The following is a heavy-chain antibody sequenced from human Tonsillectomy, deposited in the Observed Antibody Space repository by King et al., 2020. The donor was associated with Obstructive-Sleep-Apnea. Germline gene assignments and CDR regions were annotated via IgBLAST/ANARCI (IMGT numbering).Heavy chain of an antibody. J-gene: IGHJ4*02. CDR3: ARHSPSNWNYVNFDS. CDR2: IYYSGST. CDR1: GGSLSSYY. D-gene: IGHD1-7*01. V-gene: IGHV4-59*08. Sequence: LQLQESGPGLVKPSETLSLTCTVSGGSLSSYYWSWIRQPPGKGLEWIGYIYYSGSTNYNPSLKSRVTISVDTSKNQFSLKLSSVTAADTAVYYCARHSPSNWNYVNFDSWGQGTLVTVSS.